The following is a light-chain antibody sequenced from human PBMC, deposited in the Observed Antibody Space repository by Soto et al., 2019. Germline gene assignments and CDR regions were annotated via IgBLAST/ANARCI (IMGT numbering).Light chain of an antibody. CDR2: GTS. Sequence: EIVLTQSPGTLSLSPGESATLSCRASQSVSSNSLAWYRRNPGQPPSLLIYGTSTRATDIPRRFSGSGSGTDFTRTITRLEPEDFAVYFCQQYGDSPPTFGQGTKVEVK. CDR3: QQYGDSPPT. V-gene: IGKV3-20*01. CDR1: QSVSSNS. J-gene: IGKJ1*01.